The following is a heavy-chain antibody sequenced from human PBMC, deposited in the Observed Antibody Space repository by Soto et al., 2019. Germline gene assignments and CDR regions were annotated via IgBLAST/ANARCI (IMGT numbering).Heavy chain of an antibody. D-gene: IGHD6-13*01. V-gene: IGHV5-51*01. J-gene: IGHJ6*02. CDR2: IHPGDSDT. Sequence: PGESLKISCKGSGYSFTSYWIGWVRQMPGKGLEWMGIIHPGDSDTRYSPSFQGQVTISADKSISTAYLQWSSLKASDTAMYYCARRSIAAYYYYGMDVWGQGTTVTVSS. CDR3: ARRSIAAYYYYGMDV. CDR1: GYSFTSYW.